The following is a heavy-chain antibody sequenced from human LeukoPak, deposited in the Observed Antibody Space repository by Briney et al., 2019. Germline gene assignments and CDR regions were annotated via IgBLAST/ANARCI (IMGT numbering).Heavy chain of an antibody. V-gene: IGHV3-23*01. D-gene: IGHD3-9*01. J-gene: IGHJ3*02. CDR2: ISGSGGST. CDR3: ARRYYDILTGYHDDAFDI. CDR1: GFTFSSYA. Sequence: GGSLRLSCAASGFTFSSYAMSWVRQAPGKGLEWVSDISGSGGSTYYADSVKGRFTISRDNSKNTLYLQMNSLRAEDTAVYYCARRYYDILTGYHDDAFDIWGQGTMVTVSS.